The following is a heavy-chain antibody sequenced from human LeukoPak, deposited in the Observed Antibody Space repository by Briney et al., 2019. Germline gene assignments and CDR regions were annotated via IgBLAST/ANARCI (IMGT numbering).Heavy chain of an antibody. V-gene: IGHV3-23*01. Sequence: PGGSLRLSCAASGFTFSSYAMSWVRQAPGKGLEWVSAISGSGGSTYYADSVKGRFTISRDNSKNTLYLQMNSLRAEDTAVYYCAKGYCSSTSCYLLSRLYGMDVWGQGTTVTVSS. CDR3: AKGYCSSTSCYLLSRLYGMDV. D-gene: IGHD2-2*01. CDR1: GFTFSSYA. CDR2: ISGSGGST. J-gene: IGHJ6*02.